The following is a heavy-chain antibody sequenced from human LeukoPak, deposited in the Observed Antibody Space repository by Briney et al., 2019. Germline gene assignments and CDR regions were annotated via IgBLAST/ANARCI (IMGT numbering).Heavy chain of an antibody. CDR1: GFTFDDYA. J-gene: IGHJ4*02. CDR2: ISRNSGSI. V-gene: IGHV3-9*03. CDR3: AKDSGSAAYYFDY. Sequence: GRSLRLSCAASGFTFDDYAMHWVRQAPGKGLEWVSGISRNSGSIGYADSVKGRFTISRDNAKNSLYLQMNSLRAEDMALYYCAKDSGSAAYYFDYWGQGTLVTVSS. D-gene: IGHD1-26*01.